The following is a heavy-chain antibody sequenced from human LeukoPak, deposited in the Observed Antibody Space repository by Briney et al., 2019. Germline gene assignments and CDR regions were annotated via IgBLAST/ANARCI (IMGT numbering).Heavy chain of an antibody. D-gene: IGHD3-10*01. CDR2: ISSSSSTI. CDR3: AKEAHYYGSGSPFDY. Sequence: PGGSLRLSCAASGFTFSSYSMNWVRQAPGKGLEWVSYISSSSSTIYYADSVKGRFTISRDNAKNSLYLQMNSLRAEDTAVYYCAKEAHYYGSGSPFDYWGQGTLVTVSS. J-gene: IGHJ4*02. CDR1: GFTFSSYS. V-gene: IGHV3-48*01.